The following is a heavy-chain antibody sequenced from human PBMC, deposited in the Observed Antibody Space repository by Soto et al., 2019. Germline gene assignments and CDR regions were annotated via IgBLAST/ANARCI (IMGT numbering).Heavy chain of an antibody. V-gene: IGHV3-33*01. CDR3: AREGVDYGDCCFDY. CDR2: IWYDGSNK. Sequence: PGGSLRLSCAASGFTFSSYGMHWVRQAPGKGLEWVAVIWYDGSNKYYADSVKGRFTISRDNSKNTLYLQMNSLRAEDTAVYYCAREGVDYGDCCFDYWGQGTLVTVSS. CDR1: GFTFSSYG. J-gene: IGHJ4*02. D-gene: IGHD4-17*01.